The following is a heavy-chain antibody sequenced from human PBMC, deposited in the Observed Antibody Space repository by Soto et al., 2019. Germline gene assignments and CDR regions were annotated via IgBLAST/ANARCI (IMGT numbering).Heavy chain of an antibody. Sequence: EVQLVESGGGLVQPGGSLRLSCAASGFTFSSYWMSWVRQAPGKGLEWVANIKQDGSEKYYVDSVKGRFTISRDNAKNSLHLQMNSLRAEDTAVYYCARDRERYSSSPGRAFDIWGQGTMVTVSS. CDR2: IKQDGSEK. CDR3: ARDRERYSSSPGRAFDI. J-gene: IGHJ3*02. D-gene: IGHD6-6*01. V-gene: IGHV3-7*03. CDR1: GFTFSSYW.